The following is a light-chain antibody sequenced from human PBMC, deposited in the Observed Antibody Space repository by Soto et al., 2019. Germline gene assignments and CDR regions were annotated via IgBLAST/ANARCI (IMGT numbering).Light chain of an antibody. V-gene: IGKV3-20*01. CDR3: QQYGSTPLT. J-gene: IGKJ4*01. CDR2: GAS. Sequence: EIVLTQSPGTLSLSPGERATLSCTASQSISGSYLAWYQQKPGQSPRLLIYGASNRASGIPDRFSGSASGADFTLSIARLEPEDFAMYYCQQYGSTPLTFGGGTKVDIK. CDR1: QSISGSY.